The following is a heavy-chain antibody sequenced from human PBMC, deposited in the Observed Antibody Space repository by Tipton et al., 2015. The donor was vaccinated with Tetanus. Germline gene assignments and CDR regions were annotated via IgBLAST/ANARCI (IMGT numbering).Heavy chain of an antibody. V-gene: IGHV3-9*01. Sequence: VQLVQSGGGLVQPGGSLRLSCAASGFTVSSSYMSWVRQAPGKGLKWVSGISWNSGSIGYADSVKGRFTISRDNAKNSLYLQMNSLRAEDTALYYCAKDTGVTPHYGMDVWGQGTTVTVSS. CDR3: AKDTGVTPHYGMDV. CDR2: ISWNSGSI. J-gene: IGHJ6*02. D-gene: IGHD2-21*02. CDR1: GFTVSSSY.